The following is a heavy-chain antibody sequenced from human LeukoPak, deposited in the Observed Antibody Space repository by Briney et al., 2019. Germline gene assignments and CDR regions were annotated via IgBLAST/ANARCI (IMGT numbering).Heavy chain of an antibody. CDR1: GFTFSSYA. V-gene: IGHV3-23*01. Sequence: GRSLRLSCAASGFTFSSYAMSWVRQAPGKGLEWVSAISGSGGSTYYADSVKGRFTISRDNSKNTLYLQMNSLRAEDTAVYYCATPLWFGELETFDYWGQGTLVTVSS. D-gene: IGHD3-10*01. CDR3: ATPLWFGELETFDY. J-gene: IGHJ4*02. CDR2: ISGSGGST.